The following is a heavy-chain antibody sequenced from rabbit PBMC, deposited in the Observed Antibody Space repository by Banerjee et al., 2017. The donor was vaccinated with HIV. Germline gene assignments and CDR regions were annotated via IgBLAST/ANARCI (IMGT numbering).Heavy chain of an antibody. V-gene: IGHV1S40*01. D-gene: IGHD4-2*01. CDR3: ARVGLSALNL. J-gene: IGHJ4*01. Sequence: VNGRFTISKTSSTTVTLQMTSLTAADTATYFCARVGLSALNLWGQGTLVTVS.